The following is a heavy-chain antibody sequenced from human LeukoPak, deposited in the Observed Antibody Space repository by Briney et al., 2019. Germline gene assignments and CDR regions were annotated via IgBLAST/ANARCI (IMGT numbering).Heavy chain of an antibody. D-gene: IGHD2-15*01. J-gene: IGHJ4*02. CDR1: GFTFSSYG. V-gene: IGHV3-33*01. CDR2: IRYDGSNK. CDR3: ARARGCTSGSCYYSDY. Sequence: PGKSLRLSCAASGFTFSSYGMHWVRQAPGKGLEWVAVIRYDGSNKYYAESVKGRFTISRDNSKNTLYLQMNSLRAEDTAVYYCARARGCTSGSCYYSDYWGQGTLVTVSS.